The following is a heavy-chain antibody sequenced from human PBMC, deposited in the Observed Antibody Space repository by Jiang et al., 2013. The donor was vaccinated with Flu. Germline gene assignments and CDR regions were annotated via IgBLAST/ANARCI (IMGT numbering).Heavy chain of an antibody. J-gene: IGHJ3*02. CDR3: ARHRGVVVPAAIGVAFDI. CDR2: IYYSGST. V-gene: IGHV4-39*01. CDR1: GGSISSSSYY. D-gene: IGHD2-2*02. Sequence: GPGLVKPSETLSLTCTVSGGSISSSSYYWGWIRQPPGKGLEWIGSIYYSGSTYYNPSLKSRVTISVDTSKNQFSLKLSSVTAADTAVYYCARHRGVVVPAAIGVAFDIWGQGTMVTVSS.